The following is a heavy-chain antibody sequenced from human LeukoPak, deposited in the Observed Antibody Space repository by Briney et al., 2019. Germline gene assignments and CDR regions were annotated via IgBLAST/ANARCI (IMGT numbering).Heavy chain of an antibody. CDR2: ISYDGSNK. V-gene: IGHV3-30*18. CDR3: AKDRSDTAMVSY. J-gene: IGHJ4*02. CDR1: GFTFSSYG. D-gene: IGHD5-18*01. Sequence: GGSLRLSCAASGFTFSSYGMHWVRQAPGKGLEWVAVISYDGSNKYYADSVKGRFTISRDNSKNTLYLQMNSLRAEDTAVYYCAKDRSDTAMVSYWGQGTLVTVSS.